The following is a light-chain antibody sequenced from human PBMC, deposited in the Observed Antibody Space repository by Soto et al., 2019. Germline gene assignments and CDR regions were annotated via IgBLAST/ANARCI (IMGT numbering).Light chain of an antibody. CDR2: DTS. V-gene: IGKV3-20*01. CDR3: QQYGTSEII. CDR1: QTLSNSF. J-gene: IGKJ5*01. Sequence: EIVLTQSPGTLSLSPGERATLSCRASQTLSNSFIAWYQQNPGQGPGLLIYDTSSRATGVPDRYSASGSGTDFTLTISRLEPEDFAVFFCQQYGTSEIIFGQGTRLEIK.